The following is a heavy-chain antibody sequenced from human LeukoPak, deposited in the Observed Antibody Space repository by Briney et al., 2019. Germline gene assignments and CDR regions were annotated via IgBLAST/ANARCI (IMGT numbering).Heavy chain of an antibody. V-gene: IGHV6-1*01. D-gene: IGHD3-22*01. CDR3: ARGSGYYDTGSFSFVDN. Sequence: SQTLSLTCAISGDSVSSDSAAWNSLRQSPSRGLEWLGRAYYRSQWFIDYAVSVKTRITIKSDTSRNQFSLELNSVTPEDTGVYYCARGSGYYDTGSFSFVDNWGQGTLVTVSS. J-gene: IGHJ4*02. CDR2: AYYRSQWFI. CDR1: GDSVSSDSAA.